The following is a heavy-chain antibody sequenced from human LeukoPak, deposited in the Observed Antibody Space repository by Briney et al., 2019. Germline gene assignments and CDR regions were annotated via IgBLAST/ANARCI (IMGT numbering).Heavy chain of an antibody. J-gene: IGHJ4*02. CDR1: GGSISSSSYY. D-gene: IGHD3-10*01. V-gene: IGHV4-39*07. Sequence: SETLSLTCTVSGGSISSSSYYWGWIRRPPGKGLEWIGSIYYSGSTYYNPSLKSRVTISVDTSKNQFSLKLSSVTAADTAVYYCARASWLVRGVIIPADFDYWGQGTLVTVSS. CDR3: ARASWLVRGVIIPADFDY. CDR2: IYYSGST.